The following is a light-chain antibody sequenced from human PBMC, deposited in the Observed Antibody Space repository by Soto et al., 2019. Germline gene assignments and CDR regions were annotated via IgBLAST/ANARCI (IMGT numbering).Light chain of an antibody. J-gene: IGLJ3*02. CDR3: CSYAGSYTLV. Sequence: QSVLTQPRSVSGSPGQSLTISCTGTSNDVGGYNYVSWYQQHPGKAPKLMIYDVTKRPSGVPDRFSGSKSGNTASLTISGLQAEDEADYHCCSYAGSYTLVFGGGTKVTVL. CDR1: SNDVGGYNY. CDR2: DVT. V-gene: IGLV2-11*01.